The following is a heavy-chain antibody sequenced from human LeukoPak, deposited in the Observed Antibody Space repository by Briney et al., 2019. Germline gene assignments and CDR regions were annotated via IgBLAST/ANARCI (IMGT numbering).Heavy chain of an antibody. D-gene: IGHD3-3*01. J-gene: IGHJ6*02. CDR2: TYYRSKWYN. Sequence: SQTLSLTCAISGDSVSSNSAAWNWIRQSPSRGLEWLGRTYYRSKWYNDYAVSVKSRITINPDTSKNQFSLQLNPVTPEDTAVYYCARAFFRPVHYDFWSGYPPHGMDVWGQGTTVTVSS. CDR3: ARAFFRPVHYDFWSGYPPHGMDV. CDR1: GDSVSSNSAA. V-gene: IGHV6-1*01.